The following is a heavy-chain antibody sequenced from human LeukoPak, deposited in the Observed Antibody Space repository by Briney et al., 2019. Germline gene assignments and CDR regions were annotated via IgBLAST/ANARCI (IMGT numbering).Heavy chain of an antibody. Sequence: GGSLRLSCAASGFTFSSYGMHWVRQAPGKGLEWVAVIWYDGSNKYYADSVKGRFTIPRDNSKNTLYLQMNSLRADDTAVYYCARAWLRFDWFDPWGQGTLVTVSS. CDR1: GFTFSSYG. CDR2: IWYDGSNK. J-gene: IGHJ5*02. D-gene: IGHD5-12*01. CDR3: ARAWLRFDWFDP. V-gene: IGHV3-33*01.